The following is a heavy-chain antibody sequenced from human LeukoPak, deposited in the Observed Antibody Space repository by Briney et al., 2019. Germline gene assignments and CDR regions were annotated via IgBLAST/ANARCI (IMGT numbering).Heavy chain of an antibody. Sequence: GGSLRLSCAASGFTFGDHAMHWVRQAPGKGLEWVSGISWSSGNIAYADSVKGRFFISGDNVKNSLHLQMNSLRVEDTAFYYCAKASNDYGGNSYFDYWGQGTLVTVSS. J-gene: IGHJ4*02. CDR2: ISWSSGNI. V-gene: IGHV3-9*01. D-gene: IGHD4-23*01. CDR1: GFTFGDHA. CDR3: AKASNDYGGNSYFDY.